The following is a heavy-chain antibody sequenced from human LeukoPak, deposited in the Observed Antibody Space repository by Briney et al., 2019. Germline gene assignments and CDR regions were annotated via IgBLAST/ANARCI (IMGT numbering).Heavy chain of an antibody. CDR2: IYPGDSDT. J-gene: IGHJ3*02. Sequence: KPGESLKISRKGSGYSFTSYWIGWVRQMPGKGLEWMGIIYPGDSDTRYSPSFQGQVTISADKSISTAYLQWSSLKASDSAMYYCATNTMFRGIHAFDIWGQGTMVTVSS. D-gene: IGHD3-10*01. CDR1: GYSFTSYW. CDR3: ATNTMFRGIHAFDI. V-gene: IGHV5-51*01.